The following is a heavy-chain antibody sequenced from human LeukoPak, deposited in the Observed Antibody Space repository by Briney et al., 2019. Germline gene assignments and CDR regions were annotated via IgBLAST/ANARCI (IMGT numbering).Heavy chain of an antibody. CDR1: GFTFSKYW. Sequence: PGGSLRLSCVGCGFTFSKYWMNWVRQAPGKGLEWVANIKEDGSQIYYVDSVRGRFTISRDNAKNSVYLQMNSLRAEDTAVYYCAGSSGWLFDYWGQGSLVAVSS. D-gene: IGHD6-19*01. CDR2: IKEDGSQI. CDR3: AGSSGWLFDY. V-gene: IGHV3-7*01. J-gene: IGHJ4*02.